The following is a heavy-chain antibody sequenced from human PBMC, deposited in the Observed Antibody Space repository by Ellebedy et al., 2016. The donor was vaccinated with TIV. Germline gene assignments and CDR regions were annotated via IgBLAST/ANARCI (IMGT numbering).Heavy chain of an antibody. CDR3: ARDRVRRGYYDSSGNGAFDI. Sequence: SETLSLTXTVSGGSISSGGYYWSWIRQHPGKGLEWIGYIYYSGSTYYNPSLKSRVTISVDTSKNQFSLKLSSVTAADTAVYYCARDRVRRGYYDSSGNGAFDIWGQGTMVTVSS. D-gene: IGHD3-22*01. CDR2: IYYSGST. J-gene: IGHJ3*02. V-gene: IGHV4-31*03. CDR1: GGSISSGGYY.